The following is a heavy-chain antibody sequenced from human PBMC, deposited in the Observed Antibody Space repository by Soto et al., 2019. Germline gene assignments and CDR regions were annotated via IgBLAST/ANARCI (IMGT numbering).Heavy chain of an antibody. CDR3: ANTLALAGTGFDY. Sequence: GGSLRLSCAASGFTFSSYGMHWVRQAPGKGLEWVAVISYDGSNKYYADSVKGRFTISRDNSKNTLYLQMNSLRAEDTAVYYCANTLALAGTGFDYWGQGTLVTVSS. CDR2: ISYDGSNK. J-gene: IGHJ4*02. V-gene: IGHV3-30*18. D-gene: IGHD6-19*01. CDR1: GFTFSSYG.